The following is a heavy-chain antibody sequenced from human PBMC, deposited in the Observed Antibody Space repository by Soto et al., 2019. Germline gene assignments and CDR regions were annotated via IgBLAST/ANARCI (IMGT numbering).Heavy chain of an antibody. CDR1: GFTFSSYW. CDR2: IKQDGSEK. Sequence: GGSLRLSCAASGFTFSSYWMSWVRQAPGKGLEWVANIKQDGSEKYYVDSVKGRFTISRDNAKNSLYLQMNSLRAEDTAVYYCARVSRRLLLYGGFDYWGQGTLVTVSS. V-gene: IGHV3-7*01. CDR3: ARVSRRLLLYGGFDY. J-gene: IGHJ4*02. D-gene: IGHD2-2*02.